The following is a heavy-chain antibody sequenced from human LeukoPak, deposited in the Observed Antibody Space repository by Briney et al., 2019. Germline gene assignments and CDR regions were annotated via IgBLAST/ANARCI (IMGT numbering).Heavy chain of an antibody. Sequence: GASVKVSCKASGYTFTSYAMHWVRQAPGQRLEWMGWINAGNGNTKYSQKFQGRVTVTRDTSASTAYMELSSLRSEDTAVYYCARVVDVNSYGLFDYWGQGTLVTVSS. J-gene: IGHJ4*02. CDR3: ARVVDVNSYGLFDY. V-gene: IGHV1-3*01. CDR1: GYTFTSYA. D-gene: IGHD5-18*01. CDR2: INAGNGNT.